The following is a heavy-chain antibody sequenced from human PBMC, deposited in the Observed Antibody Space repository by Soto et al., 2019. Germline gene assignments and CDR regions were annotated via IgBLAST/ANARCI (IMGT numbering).Heavy chain of an antibody. CDR3: AWAYFSGGCYTNWIDP. V-gene: IGHV1-18*01. CDR2: ISAYNGNT. J-gene: IGHJ5*02. Sequence: ASVKVSCKASGFTFTSSAVQWVRQAPGQGLEWMGWISAYNGNTNYAQKLQGRVTMTTDTSTSTAYMELRSLRSDDTAVYYCAWAYFSGGCYTNWIDPRGQGTLGTRSS. D-gene: IGHD2-21*02. CDR1: GFTFTSSA.